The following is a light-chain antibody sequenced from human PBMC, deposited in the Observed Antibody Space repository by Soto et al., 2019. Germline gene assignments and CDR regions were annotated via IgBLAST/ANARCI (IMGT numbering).Light chain of an antibody. J-gene: IGKJ1*01. CDR1: QSVGSN. V-gene: IGKV3-15*01. Sequence: EIVMTQSPATLSVSPGERATLSCRASQSVGSNLAWYQQKPGQAPRLLLYGASTRATGIPARFSGSGSGTEFTLTISSLQSEAFAISFCQQYNNSPPARTFGQGTKVEIK. CDR2: GAS. CDR3: QQYNNSPPART.